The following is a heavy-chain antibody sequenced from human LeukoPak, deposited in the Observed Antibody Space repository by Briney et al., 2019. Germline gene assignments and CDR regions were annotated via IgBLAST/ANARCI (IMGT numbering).Heavy chain of an antibody. V-gene: IGHV4-4*07. Sequence: SETLSLTCTVSGGXISSSYCSWLRQPAGKGLEWIGRIYGSGSTDYNPSLRSRITMSGDASRNKFSLKVTSVTAADTAVYFCARGYYDSGGYYTEFANWGQGTLVTVSS. J-gene: IGHJ4*02. CDR2: IYGSGST. CDR1: GGXISSSY. CDR3: ARGYYDSGGYYTEFAN. D-gene: IGHD3-22*01.